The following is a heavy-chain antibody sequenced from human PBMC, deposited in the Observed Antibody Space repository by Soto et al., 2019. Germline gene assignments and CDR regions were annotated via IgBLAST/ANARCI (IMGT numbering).Heavy chain of an antibody. D-gene: IGHD6-13*01. CDR1: GFTFSSYW. V-gene: IGHV3-7*01. J-gene: IGHJ4*02. CDR3: ARMYSSSWYIPYYFDY. CDR2: IKQDGSEK. Sequence: GGSLRLSCAASGFTFSSYWMSWVRQAPGKGLEWVANIKQDGSEKYYVDSVKGRFTISRDNAKNSLYLQMNSLRAEDTAVYYCARMYSSSWYIPYYFDYWGQGTLVTVSS.